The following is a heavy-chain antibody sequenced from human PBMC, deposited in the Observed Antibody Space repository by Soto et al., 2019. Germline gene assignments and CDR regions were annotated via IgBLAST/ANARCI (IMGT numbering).Heavy chain of an antibody. CDR1: GYTFTSYD. CDR3: AILPGYCSGGSCYSGTYYYYGMDV. Sequence: GASVKVSCKASGYTFTSYDINWVRQATGQGLEWMGWMNPNSGNTGYAQKFQGRVTMTRNTSISTAYMELSSLRSEDTAVYYCAILPGYCSGGSCYSGTYYYYGMDVWGQGTTVTVSS. D-gene: IGHD2-15*01. V-gene: IGHV1-8*01. J-gene: IGHJ6*02. CDR2: MNPNSGNT.